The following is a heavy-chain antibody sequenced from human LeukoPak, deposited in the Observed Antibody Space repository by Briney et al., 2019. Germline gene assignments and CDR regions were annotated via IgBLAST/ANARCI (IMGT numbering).Heavy chain of an antibody. Sequence: GASVQVSCKASGYTFTSYDIHWVRQATGQGLEWMGWINPHSGGTTYAQKFQGRVTMTRDTSIRTAYMELSRLRSDDTAVDYCASKWVTYYYNSSGYHYPTYVFDIWGQGTMVTVSS. CDR2: INPHSGGT. J-gene: IGHJ3*02. CDR1: GYTFTSYD. V-gene: IGHV1-2*02. CDR3: ASKWVTYYYNSSGYHYPTYVFDI. D-gene: IGHD3-22*01.